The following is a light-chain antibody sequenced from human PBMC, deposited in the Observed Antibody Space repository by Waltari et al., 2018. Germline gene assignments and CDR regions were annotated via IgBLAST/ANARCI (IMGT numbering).Light chain of an antibody. CDR3: QKYVSLPAT. CDR1: QSVSRS. Sequence: EIVLTQSPGTLSLSPGERATLSCRASQSVSRSLAWYQQKPGQAPRLLIYDASSRATGIPDRFSCSESGTDFSLTISRLEPEDFAVYYCQKYVSLPATFGQGTKVEIK. V-gene: IGKV3-20*01. CDR2: DAS. J-gene: IGKJ1*01.